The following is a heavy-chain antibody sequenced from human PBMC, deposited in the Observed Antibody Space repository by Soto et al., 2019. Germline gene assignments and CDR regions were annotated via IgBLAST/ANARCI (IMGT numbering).Heavy chain of an antibody. CDR3: ARRGYDILTGHHYYFDY. J-gene: IGHJ4*02. Sequence: PSETLSLTCTVSGGSISSYYWSWIRQPPGKGLEWIGYIYYSGSTNYNPSLKSRVTISVDTSKNQFSLKLSSVTAADTAVYYCARRGYDILTGHHYYFDYWGQGTLVTVS. V-gene: IGHV4-59*08. CDR1: GGSISSYY. CDR2: IYYSGST. D-gene: IGHD3-9*01.